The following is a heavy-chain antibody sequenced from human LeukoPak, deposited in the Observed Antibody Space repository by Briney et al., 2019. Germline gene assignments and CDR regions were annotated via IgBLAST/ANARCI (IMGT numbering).Heavy chain of an antibody. J-gene: IGHJ4*02. V-gene: IGHV3-48*01. CDR3: TRDPRALDY. CDR1: GFTFSSYS. CDR2: ISYTGTI. Sequence: PGGSLRLSCAASGFTFSSYSMNWVRQAPGRGLEWVSYISYTGTIYYADSVKGRFTISRDNAKNSLYLHMNSLRAEDTAVYYCTRDPRALDYWGQGTLVTVSS.